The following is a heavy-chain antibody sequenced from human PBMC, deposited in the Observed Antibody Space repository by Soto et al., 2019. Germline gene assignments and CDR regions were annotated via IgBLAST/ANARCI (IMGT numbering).Heavy chain of an antibody. CDR1: GGTFSSYT. V-gene: IGHV1-69*04. D-gene: IGHD1-26*01. CDR2: IIPILGIA. Sequence: SVKVSCKASGGTFSSYTISWVRQAPGQGLEWMGRIIPILGIANYAQKFQGQFTISRDNAKNSLYLQMNSLRAEDTAVYYCARDGSGSYPNWFDPWGQGTLVTVSS. J-gene: IGHJ5*02. CDR3: ARDGSGSYPNWFDP.